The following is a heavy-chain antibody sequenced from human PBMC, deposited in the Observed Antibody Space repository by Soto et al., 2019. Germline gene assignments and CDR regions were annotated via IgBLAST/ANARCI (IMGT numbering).Heavy chain of an antibody. J-gene: IGHJ4*02. D-gene: IGHD3-10*01. CDR1: GGSISSSSYY. V-gene: IGHV4-39*01. Sequence: SETLSLTCTVSGGSISSSSYYWGWIRQPPGKGLEWIGSIYYSGSTYYNPSLKSRVTISVDTSKNQFSLKLSSVTAADTAVYYCARQGVHLASRSGSYYWLDSYYFDYWGQGTLVTVSS. CDR3: ARQGVHLASRSGSYYWLDSYYFDY. CDR2: IYYSGST.